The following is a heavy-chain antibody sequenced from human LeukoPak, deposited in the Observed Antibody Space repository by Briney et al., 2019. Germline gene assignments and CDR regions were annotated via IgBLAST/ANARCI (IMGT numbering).Heavy chain of an antibody. J-gene: IGHJ5*02. Sequence: ASVKVSRKASGYTFTSYGISWVRQAPGQGLEWMGWISAYNGNTNYAQKLQGRVTMTTDTSTSTAYIELRSLRSDDTAVYYCARDLLQQHLVHHWFDPWGQGTLVTVSS. CDR2: ISAYNGNT. D-gene: IGHD6-13*01. CDR1: GYTFTSYG. CDR3: ARDLLQQHLVHHWFDP. V-gene: IGHV1-18*01.